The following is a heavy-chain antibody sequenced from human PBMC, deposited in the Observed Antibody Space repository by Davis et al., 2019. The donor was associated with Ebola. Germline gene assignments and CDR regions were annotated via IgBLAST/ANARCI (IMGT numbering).Heavy chain of an antibody. D-gene: IGHD2-15*01. CDR2: ISYDGSNK. Sequence: GGSLRLSCAASGFTFSNAWMHWVRQAPGKGLEWVAVISYDGSNKYYADSVKGRFTISRDNSKNTLYLQMNSLRAEDTAVYYCAKGLGYCSGGSCFLYYYYGMDVWGQGTTVTVSS. CDR1: GFTFSNAW. J-gene: IGHJ6*02. CDR3: AKGLGYCSGGSCFLYYYYGMDV. V-gene: IGHV3-30*18.